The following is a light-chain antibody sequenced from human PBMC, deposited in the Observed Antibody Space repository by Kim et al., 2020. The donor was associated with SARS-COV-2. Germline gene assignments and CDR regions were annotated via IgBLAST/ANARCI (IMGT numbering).Light chain of an antibody. V-gene: IGLV1-40*01. CDR2: GNS. CDR3: QSYDNSLSGWM. CDR1: SSNIGAGYD. Sequence: QSVLTQPPSVSGAPGQRVTISCSGGSSNIGAGYDIHWYQQLPGTAPKLLIYGNSNRPSGVPDRFSGSKSGTSASLAITGLQAEDEADYYCQSYDNSLSGWMFGGGTKVTVL. J-gene: IGLJ3*02.